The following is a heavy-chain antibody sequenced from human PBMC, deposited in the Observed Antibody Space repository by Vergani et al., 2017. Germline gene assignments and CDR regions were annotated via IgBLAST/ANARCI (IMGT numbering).Heavy chain of an antibody. J-gene: IGHJ6*02. D-gene: IGHD6-6*01. V-gene: IGHV1-2*02. CDR1: GYTFTGYY. CDR2: INPNSGGT. Sequence: QVQLVQSGAEVKKPGASVKVSCKASGYTFTGYYMHWVRQAPGQGLEWMGWINPNSGGTNYAQKFQGRVTMTRDTSISTAYMELSSLRSEDTAVYYCARDHQQTFSSIAARPEYYYYGMDVWGQGTTVTVSS. CDR3: ARDHQQTFSSIAARPEYYYYGMDV.